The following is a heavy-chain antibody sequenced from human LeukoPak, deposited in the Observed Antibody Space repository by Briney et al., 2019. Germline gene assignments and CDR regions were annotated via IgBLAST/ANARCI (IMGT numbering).Heavy chain of an antibody. CDR1: GFTFSSYW. D-gene: IGHD1-7*01. Sequence: PGGSLRLPCAASGFTFSSYWMSWVRQAPGKGLEWVANINKDGSEKYYVDSVKGRFTISRDNAKNSLYLQMNSLRAEDTAVYYCARDDDWNYEDYWGQGTLVTVSS. CDR3: ARDDDWNYEDY. CDR2: INKDGSEK. V-gene: IGHV3-7*01. J-gene: IGHJ4*02.